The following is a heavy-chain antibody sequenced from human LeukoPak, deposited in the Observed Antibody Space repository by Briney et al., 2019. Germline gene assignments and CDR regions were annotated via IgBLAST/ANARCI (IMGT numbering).Heavy chain of an antibody. CDR3: ARDLGLRAVAGMGDAFDI. D-gene: IGHD6-19*01. V-gene: IGHV3-30-3*01. J-gene: IGHJ3*02. CDR2: TSSDLNVK. Sequence: GGSLRLSCAASGFTFRNYVIHWVRQAPGKGLEWVAVTSSDLNVKLYADSVKGRFTISRDNSKNTLYLQMNSLRAEDTAVYYCARDLGLRAVAGMGDAFDIWGQGTMVTVSS. CDR1: GFTFRNYV.